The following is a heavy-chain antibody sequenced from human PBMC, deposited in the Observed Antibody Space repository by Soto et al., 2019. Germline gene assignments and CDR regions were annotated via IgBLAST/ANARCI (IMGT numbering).Heavy chain of an antibody. Sequence: ASVKVSCKASGYIFKNFGIGWVRQAPGLGPEWVGWINVDNGNTKYAEKFQGGVTTTTDTSTNTAYMELTKLTSDDTAVYYCARSRYYFDNWGQGTLVTVSS. CDR3: ARSRYYFDN. J-gene: IGHJ4*02. CDR1: GYIFKNFG. CDR2: INVDNGNT. V-gene: IGHV1-18*01. D-gene: IGHD3-9*01.